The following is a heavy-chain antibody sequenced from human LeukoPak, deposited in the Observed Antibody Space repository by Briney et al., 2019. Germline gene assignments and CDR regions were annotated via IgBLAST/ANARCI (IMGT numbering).Heavy chain of an antibody. CDR3: ARDHIAATLWFDP. CDR2: ISSSGNTI. J-gene: IGHJ5*02. V-gene: IGHV3-11*04. Sequence: NPGGSLRLSCAASGFTFSDYYMSWIRQAPGKGLEWVSYISSSGNTIYYADSVKGRFTISRDNAKNSLYLQMNSLRAEDTAVYYCARDHIAATLWFDPWGQGTLVTVSS. D-gene: IGHD2-15*01. CDR1: GFTFSDYY.